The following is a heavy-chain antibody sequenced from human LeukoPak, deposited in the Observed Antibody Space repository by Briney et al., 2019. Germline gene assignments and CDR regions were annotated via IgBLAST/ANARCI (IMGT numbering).Heavy chain of an antibody. CDR3: ARHGRGYCSSTSCSNNWFDP. D-gene: IGHD2-2*01. V-gene: IGHV4-59*08. Sequence: KPSETLSLTCTVSGGSISSYYWSWIRQPPGKGLEWIGYIYYSGSTNYNPSLKNRVTISVDTSKNQFSLNLSSVTAADTAVYYCARHGRGYCSSTSCSNNWFDPWGQGTLVTVSS. J-gene: IGHJ5*02. CDR2: IYYSGST. CDR1: GGSISSYY.